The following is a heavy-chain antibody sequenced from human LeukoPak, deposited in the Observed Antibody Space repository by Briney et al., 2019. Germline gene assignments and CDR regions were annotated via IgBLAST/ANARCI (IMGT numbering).Heavy chain of an antibody. CDR1: GGSIRSHY. CDR3: ARERWEGGRFVTGFDY. CDR2: IYYTGST. D-gene: IGHD1-26*01. J-gene: IGHJ4*02. V-gene: IGHV4-59*11. Sequence: SETLSLTCSVSGGSIRSHYWNWIRQPPGKGLEWLGHIYYTGSTYYNPSLKSRVTISVDTSKNQFSLRLSSVTAADTAVYYCARERWEGGRFVTGFDYWGQGALVTVSS.